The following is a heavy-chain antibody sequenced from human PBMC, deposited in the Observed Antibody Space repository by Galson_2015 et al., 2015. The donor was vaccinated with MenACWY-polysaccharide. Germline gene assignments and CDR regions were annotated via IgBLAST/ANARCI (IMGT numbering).Heavy chain of an antibody. V-gene: IGHV4-30-2*01. CDR2: IYHSGST. Sequence: TLSLTCTVSGGSIGSGGYSWSWIRQPPGKGLAWIGYIYHSGSTYYNPSLKSRVTISVDRSKNQFSLKLSSVTAADTAVYDCARGDDYGAPGVAFDIWGQGTMVTVSS. J-gene: IGHJ3*02. D-gene: IGHD4-17*01. CDR3: ARGDDYGAPGVAFDI. CDR1: GGSIGSGGYS.